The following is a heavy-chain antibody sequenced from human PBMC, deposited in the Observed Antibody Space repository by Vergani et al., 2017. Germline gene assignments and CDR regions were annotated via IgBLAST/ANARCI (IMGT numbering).Heavy chain of an antibody. Sequence: QVQLQQWGGGLLKPSETLSLTCVVNSGSFTSYHWTWIRQSPGEGLEWVGDIDHTGRPDYNPSLKSRLTISVDKSRNQSSLTLNSVTATDTAIYFCARVNTETNGHLYYYYYMDVWGQGTAVTVS. D-gene: IGHD4-11*01. CDR1: SGSFTSYH. V-gene: IGHV4-34*01. CDR3: ARVNTETNGHLYYYYYMDV. J-gene: IGHJ6*03. CDR2: IDHTGRP.